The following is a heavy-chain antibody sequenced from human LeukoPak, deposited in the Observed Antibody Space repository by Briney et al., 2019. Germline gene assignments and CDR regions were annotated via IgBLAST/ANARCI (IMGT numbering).Heavy chain of an antibody. CDR1: GGSFSGYY. Sequence: SETLSLTCAVYGGSFSGYYWSWIRQPPGKGLEWIGEINHSGSTNYNPALKSRVTISVETSKTQFSLKLSSVTAADTAVYYCARGERITFGGVIAWGQGTLVTVSS. V-gene: IGHV4-34*01. CDR3: ARGERITFGGVIA. CDR2: INHSGST. D-gene: IGHD3-16*01. J-gene: IGHJ5*02.